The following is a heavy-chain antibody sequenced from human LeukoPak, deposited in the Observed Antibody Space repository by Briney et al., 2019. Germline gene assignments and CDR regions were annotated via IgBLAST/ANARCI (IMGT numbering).Heavy chain of an antibody. J-gene: IGHJ3*01. CDR1: GFTVSSSY. CDR2: ICSGGST. V-gene: IGHV3-53*01. D-gene: IGHD3-10*01. Sequence: GGSLRLSCAASGFTVSSSYMTWVRQAPGKGLEWVSVICSGGSTVYADSVKGRFTISRDNSKNTLYLQLNSLRAEDTAVYYCAREGSGRTAYNDGLDVWGQGTMVTVSS. CDR3: AREGSGRTAYNDGLDV.